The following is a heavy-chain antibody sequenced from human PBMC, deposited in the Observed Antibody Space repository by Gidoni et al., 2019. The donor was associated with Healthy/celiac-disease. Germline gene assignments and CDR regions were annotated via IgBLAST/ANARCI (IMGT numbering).Heavy chain of an antibody. CDR3: ARIRLITGSPYYYYGMDV. CDR1: GFSLSTSGMC. J-gene: IGHJ6*02. CDR2: IDWDDDK. D-gene: IGHD1-20*01. V-gene: IGHV2-70*01. Sequence: QVTLRESGPALVKPTQTLTLTCTFSGFSLSTSGMCVSWIRQPPGKALEWLALIDWDDDKYYSTSLKTRLTISKDTSKNQVVLTMTNMDPVDTATYYCARIRLITGSPYYYYGMDVWGQGTTVTVSS.